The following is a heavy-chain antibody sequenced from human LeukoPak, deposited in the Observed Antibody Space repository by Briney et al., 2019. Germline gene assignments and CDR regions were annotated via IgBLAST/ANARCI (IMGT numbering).Heavy chain of an antibody. Sequence: SETLSLTCTVSGGSISSSSYYWGWIRQPPGKGLEWIGSIYYSGSTYYNPSLKSRVTISVDTSKNQFSLKLSSVTAADTAVYYCARTRDWNDVLDFDYWGQGTLVTVSS. CDR1: GGSISSSSYY. CDR3: ARTRDWNDVLDFDY. J-gene: IGHJ4*02. D-gene: IGHD1-1*01. V-gene: IGHV4-39*01. CDR2: IYYSGST.